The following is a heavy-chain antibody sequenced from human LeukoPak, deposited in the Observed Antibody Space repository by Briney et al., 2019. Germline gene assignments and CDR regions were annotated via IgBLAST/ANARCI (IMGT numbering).Heavy chain of an antibody. J-gene: IGHJ4*02. CDR2: IYYSGST. D-gene: IGHD1-26*01. V-gene: IGHV4-59*08. CDR3: ARHDGSYGYYFDY. Sequence: ASQTLSLTCTVSGGSISSYYWSWIRQPPGKGLGGIGYIYYSGSTNYNPSLKSRVTISVDTSKNQFSLKLSSVTAADTAVYYCARHDGSYGYYFDYWGQGTLVTVSS. CDR1: GGSISSYY.